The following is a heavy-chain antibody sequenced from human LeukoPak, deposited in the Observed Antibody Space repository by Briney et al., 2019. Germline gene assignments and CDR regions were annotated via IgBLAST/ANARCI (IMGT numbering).Heavy chain of an antibody. CDR3: ARGGGYGDSYYFDY. CDR2: INHSGST. Sequence: PSETLSLTCAVYGGSFSGYYWSWLRQPPGKGLEWIGEINHSGSTNYNPSLKSRVTISVDTSKNQFSLKLISVTAADTAVYYCARGGGYGDSYYFDYWGQGTLVTVSS. V-gene: IGHV4-34*01. J-gene: IGHJ4*02. D-gene: IGHD4-17*01. CDR1: GGSFSGYY.